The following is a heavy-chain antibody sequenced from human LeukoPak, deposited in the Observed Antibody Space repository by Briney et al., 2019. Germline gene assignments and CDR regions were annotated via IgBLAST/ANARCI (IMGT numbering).Heavy chain of an antibody. Sequence: SETLSLTCAVYGGSFSGYYWSWIRQPPGKGLEWIGEINHSGSTNYNPSLKSRVTISVDTSKNQFSLKLSSVTAADTAVYYCARDAGPYYGSGRGGWFDPWGQGTLVTVSS. CDR2: INHSGST. J-gene: IGHJ5*02. CDR1: GGSFSGYY. V-gene: IGHV4-34*09. CDR3: ARDAGPYYGSGRGGWFDP. D-gene: IGHD3-10*01.